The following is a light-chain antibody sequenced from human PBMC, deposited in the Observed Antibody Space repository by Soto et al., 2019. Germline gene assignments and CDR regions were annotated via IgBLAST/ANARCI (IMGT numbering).Light chain of an antibody. J-gene: IGKJ1*01. Sequence: ENQMTQAPSALTAYVGDRVNITCRASQSISTWLAWYQQKPGEAPKLLMYKASSLDSRVPSRFSGSGSGTDFTLTISFLQSEDFATYYCPEYYIFPWPFGQVANVDIK. CDR3: PEYYIFPWP. V-gene: IGKV1-5*03. CDR1: QSISTW. CDR2: KAS.